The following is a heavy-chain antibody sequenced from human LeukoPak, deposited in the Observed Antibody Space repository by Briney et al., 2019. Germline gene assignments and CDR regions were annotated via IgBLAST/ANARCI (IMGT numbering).Heavy chain of an antibody. Sequence: PGGSLRLSCAASGFTFSSYGMHWVRQAPGKGLEWVAVISYDGSNKYYVDSVKGRFTISRDNSKNTLYLQMFSLRAEDTALYYCATSYYYDSSGLDYWGQGTLVTVS. D-gene: IGHD3-22*01. CDR2: ISYDGSNK. J-gene: IGHJ4*02. V-gene: IGHV3-30*03. CDR1: GFTFSSYG. CDR3: ATSYYYDSSGLDY.